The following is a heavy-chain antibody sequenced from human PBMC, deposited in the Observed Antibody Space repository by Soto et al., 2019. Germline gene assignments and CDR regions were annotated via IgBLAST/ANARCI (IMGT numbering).Heavy chain of an antibody. D-gene: IGHD3-3*01. V-gene: IGHV1-46*01. Sequence: ASVKVSCKASGYTFTSYGISWVRQAPGQGLEWMGIINPSGGSTSYAQKFQGRVTMTRDTSTSTVYMELSSLRSEDTAVYYCASNYDFWSGPGMGYYYGMDVWGQGTTVTVSS. CDR2: INPSGGST. CDR1: GYTFTSYG. J-gene: IGHJ6*02. CDR3: ASNYDFWSGPGMGYYYGMDV.